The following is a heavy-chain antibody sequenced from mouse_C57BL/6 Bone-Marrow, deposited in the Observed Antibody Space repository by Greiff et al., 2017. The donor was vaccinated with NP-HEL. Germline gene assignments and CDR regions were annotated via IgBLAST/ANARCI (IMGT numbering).Heavy chain of an antibody. CDR2: IDPSDSYT. CDR3: ARFYDGYLDY. J-gene: IGHJ2*01. CDR1: GYTFTSYW. V-gene: IGHV1-50*01. Sequence: VQLQQPGAELVKPGASVKLSCKASGYTFTSYWMQWVKQRPGQGLEWIGEIDPSDSYTNYNQKFKGKATLTVDTSSSTAYMQLSSLTSEDSAVYYCARFYDGYLDYWGQGTTRTVSS. D-gene: IGHD2-3*01.